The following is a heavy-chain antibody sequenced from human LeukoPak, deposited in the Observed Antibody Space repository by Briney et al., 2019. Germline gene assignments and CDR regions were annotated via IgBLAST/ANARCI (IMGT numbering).Heavy chain of an antibody. Sequence: PSETLSLTCTVSGGSISSGGYYWSWIRQHPGKGLEWIGSIYYSGSTYYNPSLKSRVTISVDTSKNQFSLKLSSVTAADTAVYYCARQDGYSYPETGGDWFDPWGQGTLVTVSS. CDR2: IYYSGST. V-gene: IGHV4-39*01. D-gene: IGHD5-18*01. CDR1: GGSISSGGYY. J-gene: IGHJ5*02. CDR3: ARQDGYSYPETGGDWFDP.